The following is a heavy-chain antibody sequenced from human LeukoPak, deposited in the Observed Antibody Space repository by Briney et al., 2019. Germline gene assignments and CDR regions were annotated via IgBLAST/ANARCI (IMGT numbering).Heavy chain of an antibody. CDR1: GYTFTSYA. J-gene: IGHJ5*02. Sequence: ASVKVSCKASGYTFTSYAMHWVRQAPGQRLERMGWINAGNGNTKYSQKFQGRVTITRDTSASTAYMELSSLRSEDTAVYYCARDRSQWLGNWFDPWGQGTLVTVSS. CDR2: INAGNGNT. CDR3: ARDRSQWLGNWFDP. D-gene: IGHD6-19*01. V-gene: IGHV1-3*01.